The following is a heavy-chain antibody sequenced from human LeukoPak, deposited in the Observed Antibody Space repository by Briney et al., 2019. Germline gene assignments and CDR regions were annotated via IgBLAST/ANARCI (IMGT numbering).Heavy chain of an antibody. CDR1: GFTFSSYS. Sequence: GGSLGLSCAASGFTFSSYSMYWVRQAPGKGLEWVAVISYDGSNKYYADSVKGRFTISRDNSKNTLYLQMNSLRAEDTAVYYCAKILPDTVTADYWGQGTLVTVSS. CDR2: ISYDGSNK. V-gene: IGHV3-30*18. CDR3: AKILPDTVTADY. J-gene: IGHJ4*02. D-gene: IGHD4-11*01.